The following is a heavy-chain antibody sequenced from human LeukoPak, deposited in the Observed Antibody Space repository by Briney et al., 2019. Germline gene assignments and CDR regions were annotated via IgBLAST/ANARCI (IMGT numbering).Heavy chain of an antibody. CDR2: IKQDGSEK. D-gene: IGHD1-26*01. CDR1: GFTFSSYW. J-gene: IGHJ4*02. V-gene: IGHV3-7*01. CDR3: ARGDPIVGATGFDY. Sequence: GGSLRLSCAASGFTFSSYWMSWVRQAPGKGLEWVANIKQDGSEKYYVDSVKGRFTISRDNAKNSLYLQMNSLRAEDTAVYYCARGDPIVGATGFDYWGQGTLVTVSS.